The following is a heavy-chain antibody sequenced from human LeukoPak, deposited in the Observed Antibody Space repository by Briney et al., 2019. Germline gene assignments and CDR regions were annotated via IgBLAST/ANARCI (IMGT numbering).Heavy chain of an antibody. CDR2: ISADGGST. CDR1: GLNFDDSA. CDR3: AKESGKFDY. J-gene: IGHJ4*02. V-gene: IGHV3-43*02. Sequence: GGSLRLSCVASGLNFDDSAMHWVRQAPGKGLEWVSLISADGGSTFSADSVKGRFSISRDNSKNSLYLQMSSLRSEDTAMYYCAKESGKFDYWGQGTLVAVSS.